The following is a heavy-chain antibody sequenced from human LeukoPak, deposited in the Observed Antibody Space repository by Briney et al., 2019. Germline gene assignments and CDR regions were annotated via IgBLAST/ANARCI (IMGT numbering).Heavy chain of an antibody. CDR1: GFTFSSYE. Sequence: GGSLRLSCAASGFTFSSYEMNWVRQAPGKGLVWVSYISSSGSTIYYADSVKGRFTISRDNAKNSLYLQMNSLRAEGTAVYYCARESRFYMDVWGKGTTVTVSS. CDR3: ARESRFYMDV. J-gene: IGHJ6*03. V-gene: IGHV3-48*03. CDR2: ISSSGSTI.